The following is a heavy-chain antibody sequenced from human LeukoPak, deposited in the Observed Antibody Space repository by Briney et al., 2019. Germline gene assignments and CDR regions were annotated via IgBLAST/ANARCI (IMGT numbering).Heavy chain of an antibody. J-gene: IGHJ6*03. V-gene: IGHV1-2*02. CDR2: INPNSGGT. D-gene: IGHD6-6*01. Sequence: PGGSLRLSCAASGFTFSSYGMHWVRQAPGQGLEWMGWINPNSGGTNYAQKFQGRVTMTRDTSISTAYMELSRLRSDDTAVYYCARVGRGRIAARYDQYYYYMDVWGKGTTVTVSS. CDR3: ARVGRGRIAARYDQYYYYMDV. CDR1: GFTFSSYG.